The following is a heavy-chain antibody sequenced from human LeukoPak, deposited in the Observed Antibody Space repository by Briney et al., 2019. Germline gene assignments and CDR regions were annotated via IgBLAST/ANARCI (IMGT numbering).Heavy chain of an antibody. Sequence: GGSLRLSCAAYGFTFSSYDMHWIRQAPGKGLEWVAFIRYDGSNKYYADSVKGRFTISRDNSKNTLYLQMNSLRAEDTAVYYCARVGRGDGSGYSVSNYYYMDVWGKGTTVTVSS. J-gene: IGHJ6*03. D-gene: IGHD3-22*01. CDR3: ARVGRGDGSGYSVSNYYYMDV. V-gene: IGHV3-30*02. CDR1: GFTFSSYD. CDR2: IRYDGSNK.